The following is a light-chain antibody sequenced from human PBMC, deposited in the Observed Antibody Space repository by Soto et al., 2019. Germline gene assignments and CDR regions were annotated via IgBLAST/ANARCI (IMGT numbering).Light chain of an antibody. Sequence: QSVLTQPPSVSGAPGQRVTISCTGSSSNIGAGYDVHWYQQLPGTAPKLLIYGNSNRPSRVHDRFSGSKSGTSASLSINGLQAEDDADYYCQSYDSSLSGVVFGGGTKLTVL. V-gene: IGLV1-40*01. CDR3: QSYDSSLSGVV. CDR2: GNS. J-gene: IGLJ2*01. CDR1: SSNIGAGYD.